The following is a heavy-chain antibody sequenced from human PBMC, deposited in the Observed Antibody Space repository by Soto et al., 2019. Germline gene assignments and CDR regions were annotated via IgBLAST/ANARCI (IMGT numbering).Heavy chain of an antibody. Sequence: ASVKVSCKASGYTVTTYAMHWVRQAPGQRLEWMGWINTGNGNTKYSQKFQGRVTITRDTSANTVYMELSSLRYEDTAVYYCARAPGYPYNTNWFDPWGPGTLLTVST. CDR2: INTGNGNT. J-gene: IGHJ5*02. CDR3: ARAPGYPYNTNWFDP. V-gene: IGHV1-3*04. CDR1: GYTVTTYA. D-gene: IGHD2-8*01.